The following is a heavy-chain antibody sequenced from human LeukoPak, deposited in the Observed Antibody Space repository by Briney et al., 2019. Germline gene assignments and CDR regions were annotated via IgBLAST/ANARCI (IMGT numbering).Heavy chain of an antibody. CDR1: GGSFSGYY. V-gene: IGHV4-34*01. Sequence: SETLSLTCAVYGGSFSGYYWSWIRQPPGKGLEWIGEVNHSGSTNYNPSLKSRVTISVDTPKNQFSLKLSSVTAADTAVYYCARQYSSGWYFSFDYWGQGTLVTVSS. J-gene: IGHJ4*02. CDR3: ARQYSSGWYFSFDY. CDR2: VNHSGST. D-gene: IGHD6-19*01.